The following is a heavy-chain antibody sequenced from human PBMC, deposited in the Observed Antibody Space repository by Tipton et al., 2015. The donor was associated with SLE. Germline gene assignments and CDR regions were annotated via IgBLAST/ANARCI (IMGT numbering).Heavy chain of an antibody. CDR1: GDSINGYY. CDR3: TRVYQCFDC. J-gene: IGHJ4*02. V-gene: IGHV4-59*01. Sequence: TLSLTCTVSGDSINGYYWTWIRQPPGKGLEWVGYVYSRGFSDHNPSLRRRVTISLDTSKNQFSLRLSSATAADTAGYYCTRVYQCFDCWGQGALVIVPS. D-gene: IGHD2-2*01. CDR2: VYSRGFS.